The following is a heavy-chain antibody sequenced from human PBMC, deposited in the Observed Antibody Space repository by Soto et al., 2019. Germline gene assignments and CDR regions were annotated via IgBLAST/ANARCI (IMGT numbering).Heavy chain of an antibody. J-gene: IGHJ6*02. D-gene: IGHD6-6*01. V-gene: IGHV4-31*03. CDR2: NYYSGIT. CDR3: ARGSSIAGLYYGMDV. Sequence: QVQLQESGPGLVKPSQTLSLTCTVSGGSISSGGYYWTWIRQHPGKGLVWIGYNYYSGITYYNPSLKSRVTISLDTSKNQFSLKRSSVTAADTAVYYCARGSSIAGLYYGMDVWGQGTTVTVSS. CDR1: GGSISSGGYY.